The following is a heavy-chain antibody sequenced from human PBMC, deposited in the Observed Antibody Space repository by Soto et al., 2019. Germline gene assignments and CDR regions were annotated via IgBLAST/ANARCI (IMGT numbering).Heavy chain of an antibody. Sequence: EVQLVESGGTLVQPGGSLRLSCSASGFTFSSYAMHWVRQAPGKGLQYAAAISSNGASTYYADSVKGRFAISSDNSMNTLYLQMASLRADDTVVYYCVRDRYVDYWGQGSLGTVSS. V-gene: IGHV3-64D*06. J-gene: IGHJ4*02. CDR1: GFTFSSYA. CDR2: ISSNGAST. CDR3: VRDRYVDY.